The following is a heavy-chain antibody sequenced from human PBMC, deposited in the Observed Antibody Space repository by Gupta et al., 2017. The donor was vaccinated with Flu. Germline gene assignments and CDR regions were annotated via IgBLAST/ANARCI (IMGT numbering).Heavy chain of an antibody. D-gene: IGHD2-2*01. Sequence: VLLVESGGGLVQPGSSLRLSCAASGFTFDDYTMHWVRQAPGKALEWVSGVSWNSDHTEYADSGRGRFTISRDNDNNALYLQMNSLRTEDSALYYCAASCSSTRCYVSRYNYAMELWGHGTKCTVS. CDR2: VSWNSDHT. CDR3: AASCSSTRCYVSRYNYAMEL. J-gene: IGHJ6*02. CDR1: GFTFDDYT. V-gene: IGHV3-9*01.